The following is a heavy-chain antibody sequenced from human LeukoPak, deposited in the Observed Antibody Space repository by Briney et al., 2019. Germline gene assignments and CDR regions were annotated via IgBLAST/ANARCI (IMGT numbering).Heavy chain of an antibody. V-gene: IGHV3-66*01. CDR3: ARVTVTKRNYYYGMDV. CDR2: IYSGGST. Sequence: GGSLRLSCAASGFTVSSNYMSWVRQAPGKGLEWVSVIYSGGSTYYADSVKGRFTISRDNSKNTLYLQMNSLRAEDTAVYYCARVTVTKRNYYYGMDVWGQGTTVTVSS. D-gene: IGHD4-17*01. J-gene: IGHJ6*02. CDR1: GFTVSSNY.